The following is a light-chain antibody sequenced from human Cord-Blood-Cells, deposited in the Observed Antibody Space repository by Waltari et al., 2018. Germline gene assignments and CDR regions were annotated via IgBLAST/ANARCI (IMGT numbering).Light chain of an antibody. J-gene: IGKJ4*01. CDR2: DAS. V-gene: IGKV1-13*02. CDR3: QQFNSYPLT. CDR1: QGISSA. Sequence: AIQLTKSPSSLSASVGDRVTITCRASQGISSALAWYQQKPWKAPKLLIHDASSLESGVPSRFSGSGSGTDFTLTFSSLQPEDFATYYCQQFNSYPLTFRGGTKVEIK.